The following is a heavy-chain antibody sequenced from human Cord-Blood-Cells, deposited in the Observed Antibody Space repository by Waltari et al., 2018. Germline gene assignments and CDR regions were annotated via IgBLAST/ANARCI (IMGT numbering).Heavy chain of an antibody. CDR1: GYIFTGYY. V-gene: IGHV1-2*02. J-gene: IGHJ6*03. CDR2: INPNSGGT. Sequence: QVQLVQSGAEVKKPGASVKVSCKASGYIFTGYYMHWVRQAPGQGLEWMGWINPNSGGTNSAQKVQGRGTMTRDTAISTAYMELSRLRSDDTAVYYCARDHPPDIVVVPAAFRSYYYYYMDVWGKGTTVTVSS. CDR3: ARDHPPDIVVVPAAFRSYYYYYMDV. D-gene: IGHD2-2*01.